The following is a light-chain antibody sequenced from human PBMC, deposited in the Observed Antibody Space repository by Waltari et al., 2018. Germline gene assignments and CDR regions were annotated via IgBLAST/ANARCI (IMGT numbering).Light chain of an antibody. Sequence: QLVLTQSPSASASLGASVKLTCTLSSGHSTNIIAWLQQQPEKGPRDLTNVNRDGSHNKGVGIPDRFSGSSSGAERYLTISSLQSEDEADYYCQTGGHGTWVFGGGTRLTVL. J-gene: IGLJ3*02. V-gene: IGLV4-69*01. CDR2: VNRDGSH. CDR3: QTGGHGTWV. CDR1: SGHSTNI.